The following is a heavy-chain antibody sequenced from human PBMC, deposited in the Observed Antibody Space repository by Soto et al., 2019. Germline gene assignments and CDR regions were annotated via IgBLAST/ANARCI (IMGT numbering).Heavy chain of an antibody. CDR2: ISAYNGNT. CDR3: ARPRSSGWYVPHRFDY. CDR1: GYTFTSYG. Sequence: ASVKVSCKASGYTFTSYGISWVRQAPGQGLEWMGWISAYNGNTNYAQKLQGRVTMTTDTSTSTAYMELRSLRSEDTAVYYCARPRSSGWYVPHRFDYWGQGTLLTVSS. J-gene: IGHJ4*02. D-gene: IGHD6-19*01. V-gene: IGHV1-18*01.